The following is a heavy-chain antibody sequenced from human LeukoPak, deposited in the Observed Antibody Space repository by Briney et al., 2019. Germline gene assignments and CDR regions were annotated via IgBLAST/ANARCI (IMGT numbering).Heavy chain of an antibody. CDR1: GYSISSGYY. J-gene: IGHJ4*02. CDR2: IYYSGST. Sequence: MPSETLSLTCTVSGYSISSGYYWGWIRQPPGKGLEWIGSIYYSGSTYYNPSLKSRVTISVDTSKNQFSLKLSSVTAADTAVYYCARHAGAYSSSWYFVGERVAEFDYWGQGTLVTVSS. D-gene: IGHD6-13*01. CDR3: ARHAGAYSSSWYFVGERVAEFDY. V-gene: IGHV4-38-2*02.